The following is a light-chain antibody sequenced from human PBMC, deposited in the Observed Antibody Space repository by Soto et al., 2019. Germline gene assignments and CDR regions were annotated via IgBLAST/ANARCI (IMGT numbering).Light chain of an antibody. Sequence: EILLTQSPATLSLSPGEKATLSCRASQSISNSLVWYQQKPGQAPRLLIFDAFNRDTGTPARFSGSGTGTDFTLTISRLEPEECAAYYGRRPTVFGG. J-gene: IGKJ4*01. V-gene: IGKV3-11*01. CDR3: RRPTV. CDR1: QSISNS. CDR2: DAF.